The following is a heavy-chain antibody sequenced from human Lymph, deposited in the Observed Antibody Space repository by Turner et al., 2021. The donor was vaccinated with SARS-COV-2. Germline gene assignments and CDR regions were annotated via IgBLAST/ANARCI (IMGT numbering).Heavy chain of an antibody. J-gene: IGHJ4*02. CDR3: ARDVGAALDY. CDR1: GFTFSSYA. V-gene: IGHV3-30-3*01. CDR2: ISYDGSNK. Sequence: QVQLVESGGGVVQPGRSLRLSCAASGFTFSSYAMPWVRQAPGKGLGWVALISYDGSNKYYADSVKGRFTISRDNSKNTLYLQMNSLRAEDTAVYYCARDVGAALDYWGQGTLVTVSS. D-gene: IGHD6-25*01.